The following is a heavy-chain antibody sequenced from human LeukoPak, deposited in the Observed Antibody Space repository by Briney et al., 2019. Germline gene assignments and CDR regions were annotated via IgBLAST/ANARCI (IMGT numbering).Heavy chain of an antibody. Sequence: GGSLRLSCVASGFTFSSYGMSWVRQAPGKGLGWVSYVSATGYTTSYADSVKGRFTISRDNAKNTVFLQMNSLRAEDTAVYYCAKDLWWFGEFPNVFDIWGQGTMVTVSS. CDR2: VSATGYTT. CDR1: GFTFSSYG. CDR3: AKDLWWFGEFPNVFDI. J-gene: IGHJ3*02. D-gene: IGHD3-10*01. V-gene: IGHV3-23*01.